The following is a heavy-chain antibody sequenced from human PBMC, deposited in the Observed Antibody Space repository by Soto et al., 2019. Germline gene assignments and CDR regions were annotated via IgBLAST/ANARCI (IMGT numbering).Heavy chain of an antibody. D-gene: IGHD4-17*01. V-gene: IGHV1-18*01. CDR3: ASDYGGNAANVFDY. Sequence: QVQLVQSGAEVKKPGASVKVSCKASGYTFTSYGISWVRQAPGQGLEWMGWISAYNGNTNYAQKLQGRVTMTTDTSTSTAYRELRSLRSDDTAVDYCASDYGGNAANVFDYWGQGTLVTVSS. CDR1: GYTFTSYG. CDR2: ISAYNGNT. J-gene: IGHJ4*02.